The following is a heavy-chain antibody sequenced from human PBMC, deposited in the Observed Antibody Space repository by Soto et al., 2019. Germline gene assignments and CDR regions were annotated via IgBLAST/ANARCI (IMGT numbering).Heavy chain of an antibody. CDR1: GDTFTSYG. V-gene: IGHV1-18*01. CDR2: ISAYNGNT. J-gene: IGHJ6*02. Sequence: GASVKVSCKASGDTFTSYGISWVRQAPGQGLEWMGWISAYNGNTNYAQKLQGRVTMTTDTSTSTAYMELRSLRSDDTAVYYCARESLIVATIRYYYGMDVWGQGTTVTVSS. CDR3: ARESLIVATIRYYYGMDV. D-gene: IGHD5-12*01.